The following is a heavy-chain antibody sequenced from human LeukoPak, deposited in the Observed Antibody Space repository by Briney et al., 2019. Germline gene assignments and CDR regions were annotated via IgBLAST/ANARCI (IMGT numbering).Heavy chain of an antibody. V-gene: IGHV4-39*01. D-gene: IGHD1-26*01. CDR2: IYYSGST. CDR1: GGSISSSSKYY. J-gene: IGHJ4*02. CDR3: VRVVEATAHFDY. Sequence: SETLSLTCTVSGGSISSSSKYYWGWIRQPPGKGLEWIGSIYYSGSTYYNPSLKSRVTISVDTSTNQFSLKLSSVTAADTAVYSCVRVVEATAHFDYWGQGTLVTVSS.